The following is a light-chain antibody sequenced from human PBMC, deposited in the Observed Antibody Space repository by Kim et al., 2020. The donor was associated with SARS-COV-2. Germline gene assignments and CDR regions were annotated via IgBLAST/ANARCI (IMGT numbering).Light chain of an antibody. CDR2: EDS. CDR3: QAWDSSTAV. Sequence: VSPGQTASITCSGDKLGDKYACWYQQKPGQSPVLVIYEDSKRPSGIPERLSGSNSGNTATLTISGTQAMDEADYYCQAWDSSTAVFGTGTKVTVL. V-gene: IGLV3-1*01. J-gene: IGLJ1*01. CDR1: KLGDKY.